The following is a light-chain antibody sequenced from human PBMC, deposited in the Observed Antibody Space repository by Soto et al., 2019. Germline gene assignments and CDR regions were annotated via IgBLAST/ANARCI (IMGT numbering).Light chain of an antibody. V-gene: IGKV3-11*01. CDR1: QSVSSY. CDR3: QQYGSSRT. J-gene: IGKJ1*01. CDR2: DAS. Sequence: EIVLTQSPATLSLSPGERATLSCRASQSVSSYLAWYQQKPGQAPRLLIYDASNRATGIPARFSGSGSGTDFTLTISSLEPEDFAVYYCQQYGSSRTFGQGTTGDIK.